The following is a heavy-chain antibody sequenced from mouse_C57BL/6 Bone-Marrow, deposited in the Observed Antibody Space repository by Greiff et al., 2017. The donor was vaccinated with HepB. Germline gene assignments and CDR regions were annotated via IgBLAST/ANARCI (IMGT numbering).Heavy chain of an antibody. Sequence: VKLQESGAELVRPGASVTLSCKASGYTFTDYEMHWVKQTPVHGLEWIGAIDPETGGTAYNQKFKGKAILTADKSSSTAYMELRSLTSEDSAVYYCTGYYVSSYGDYWGQGTSVTVSS. CDR2: IDPETGGT. CDR1: GYTFTDYE. V-gene: IGHV1-15*01. J-gene: IGHJ4*01. CDR3: TGYYVSSYGDY. D-gene: IGHD1-1*01.